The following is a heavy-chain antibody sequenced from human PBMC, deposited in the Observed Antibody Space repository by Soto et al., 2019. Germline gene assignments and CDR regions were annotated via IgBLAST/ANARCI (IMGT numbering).Heavy chain of an antibody. Sequence: QVQLVQSGAEVKKPGSSVKVSCKASGGTFSSYTISWVRQAPGQGLEWMGRIIPILGIANYAQKFQGRVTITADKSTSTAYMELISLRSEDTAVYYCARVDADCCGDCYSLWGQGTLVTVSS. J-gene: IGHJ4*02. D-gene: IGHD2-21*02. V-gene: IGHV1-69*02. CDR1: GGTFSSYT. CDR3: ARVDADCCGDCYSL. CDR2: IIPILGIA.